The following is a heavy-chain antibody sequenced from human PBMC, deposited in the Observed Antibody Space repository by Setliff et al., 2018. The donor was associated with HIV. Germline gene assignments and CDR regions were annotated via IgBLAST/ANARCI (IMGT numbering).Heavy chain of an antibody. V-gene: IGHV4-59*12. J-gene: IGHJ4*02. D-gene: IGHD3-10*01. CDR3: ARDSRGSGNFDF. CDR2: IYYRGST. Sequence: PSETLSLTCSVSGGSISRNCWSWIRLPPGKGLEWIGNIYYRGSTNYNPSLKSRVTISVDMSKNQFSLRLTSVTAADTAVYYCARDSRGSGNFDFWGQGTLVTVS. CDR1: GGSISRNC.